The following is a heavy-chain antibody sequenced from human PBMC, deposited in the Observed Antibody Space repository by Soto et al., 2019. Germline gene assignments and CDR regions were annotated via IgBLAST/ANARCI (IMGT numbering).Heavy chain of an antibody. CDR1: VYTFTGYY. CDR2: INTNSGGT. Sequence: PVKVSCKASVYTFTGYYIHWVRQAPGQGLEWMGWINTNSGGTNYAQKFQGRVTMTRDTSISTAYMELSRLTSDDTAVYYCARTQTNDYWGQGTLVTASS. J-gene: IGHJ4*02. CDR3: ARTQTNDY. V-gene: IGHV1-2*02.